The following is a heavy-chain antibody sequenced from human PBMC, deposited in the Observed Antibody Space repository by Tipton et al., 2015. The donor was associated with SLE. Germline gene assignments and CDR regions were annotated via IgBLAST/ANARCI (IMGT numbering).Heavy chain of an antibody. Sequence: TLSLTCTVSGDSISTYYWSWIRQPPGKGLEWIGYIYYSGSTYYNPSLKSRVTMSVDTSKDQFSLNLSSVTAADTAVYYCASSPGVTLFRVVTYFDLWGQGILVTVSS. J-gene: IGHJ4*02. CDR3: ASSPGVTLFRVVTYFDL. CDR2: IYYSGST. V-gene: IGHV4-59*01. CDR1: GDSISTYY. D-gene: IGHD3-3*01.